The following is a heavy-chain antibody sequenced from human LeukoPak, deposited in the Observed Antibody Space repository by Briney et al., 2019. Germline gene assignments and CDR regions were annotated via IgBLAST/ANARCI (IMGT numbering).Heavy chain of an antibody. J-gene: IGHJ3*02. CDR1: GYDFTTYW. D-gene: IGHD2-2*01. V-gene: IGHV5-51*01. CDR2: IYPGDSDT. CDR3: ARDGPVPATADAFDI. Sequence: GESLKISCKGSGYDFTTYWIGWVRQMPGQGLEWMGIIYPGDSDTRNSPSFQGQDTISADKSISTVYLQWSSLKASDTAMYYCARDGPVPATADAFDIWGQGTMVTVSS.